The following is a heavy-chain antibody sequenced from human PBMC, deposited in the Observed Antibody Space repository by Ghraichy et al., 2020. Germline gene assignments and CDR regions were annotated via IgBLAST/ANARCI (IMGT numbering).Heavy chain of an antibody. D-gene: IGHD5-24*01. J-gene: IGHJ4*02. CDR3: ARRGMATTGEGFDY. CDR1: GFSLSTSGVG. V-gene: IGHV2-5*01. Sequence: SGPTLVKPTQTLTLTCPFSGFSLSTSGVGVGWIRQPPGKALEWLALIYWNDDKRYSPSLKSRLTITKDTSKNQVVLTMTNMDPVDTATYYCARRGMATTGEGFDYWGQGTLVTVSS. CDR2: IYWNDDK.